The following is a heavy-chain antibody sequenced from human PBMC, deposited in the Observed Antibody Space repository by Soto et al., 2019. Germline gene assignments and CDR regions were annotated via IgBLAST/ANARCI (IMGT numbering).Heavy chain of an antibody. CDR1: GYTFTSYY. J-gene: IGHJ4*02. CDR3: ARDLAAADY. V-gene: IGHV1-46*01. Sequence: QVQLMQSGAEVKKPGASVTISCKASGYTFTSYYIHWVRQAPRQGLEWMAIINPSGGSTNYAQKCQGRVTVTRDTSTSTVNMELSSLSSGDTAVYYCARDLAAADYWGQGTLVTVSS. D-gene: IGHD6-19*01. CDR2: INPSGGST.